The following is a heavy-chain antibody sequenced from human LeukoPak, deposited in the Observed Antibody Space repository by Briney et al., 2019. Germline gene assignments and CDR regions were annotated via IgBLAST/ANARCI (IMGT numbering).Heavy chain of an antibody. J-gene: IGHJ5*02. CDR3: ARGPAAVHP. D-gene: IGHD6-13*01. CDR2: VNHSGST. V-gene: IGHV4-34*01. CDR1: GWSLTNHH. Sequence: PSETLSLTCAVYGWSLTNHHWIWIRQPPGKGLEWIGEVNHSGSTNYNPSLKSRVTISLDTSKSQFFLRLSSVTAADTAVYYCARGPAAVHPWGQGTLVTVSS.